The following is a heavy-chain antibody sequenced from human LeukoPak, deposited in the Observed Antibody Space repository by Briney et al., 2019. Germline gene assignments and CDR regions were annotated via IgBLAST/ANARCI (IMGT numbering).Heavy chain of an antibody. CDR3: ARERQDTILHSGAFDI. CDR2: IASDGSHT. CDR1: GFTFSTYF. D-gene: IGHD2-21*01. Sequence: AGRSLRLSCAASGFTFSTYFMHWVRQAPGKGLEWVADIASDGSHTFYVESVKGRFTISRDNSKNTLYLQMNSLRVEDTAVYFCARERQDTILHSGAFDIWGQGTMVTVSS. J-gene: IGHJ3*02. V-gene: IGHV3-30-3*01.